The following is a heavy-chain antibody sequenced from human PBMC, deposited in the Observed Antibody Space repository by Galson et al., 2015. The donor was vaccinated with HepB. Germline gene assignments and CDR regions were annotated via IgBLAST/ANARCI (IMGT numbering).Heavy chain of an antibody. D-gene: IGHD1-7*01. CDR3: ARDVTGTLHFDY. CDR2: IRNRSSYI. V-gene: IGHV3-21*01. Sequence: SLRLSCAASGFTFSSYSMNWVRQAPGKGLEWVSSIRNRSSYIYYADSVKGRFTISRDNAKNSLYLQMNSLRAEDTAVYYCARDVTGTLHFDYWGQGTLVTVSS. J-gene: IGHJ4*02. CDR1: GFTFSSYS.